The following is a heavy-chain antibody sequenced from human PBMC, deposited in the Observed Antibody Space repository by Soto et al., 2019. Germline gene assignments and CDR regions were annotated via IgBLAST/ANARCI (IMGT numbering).Heavy chain of an antibody. CDR2: FDPEDGET. D-gene: IGHD6-19*01. J-gene: IGHJ4*02. V-gene: IGHV1-24*01. Sequence: ASVKVSCKVSGYTLTELSMHWVRQAPGKGLEWMGGFDPEDGETIYAQMFEGRVTMTTDTSTSTAYLEMRSLRFDDTAVYFFSREPYSSGWYRRSDSPRLDYWGQGTLVTVSS. CDR1: GYTLTELS. CDR3: SREPYSSGWYRRSDSPRLDY.